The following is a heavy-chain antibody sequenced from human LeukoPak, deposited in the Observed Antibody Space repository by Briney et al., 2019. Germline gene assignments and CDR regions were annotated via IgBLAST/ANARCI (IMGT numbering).Heavy chain of an antibody. D-gene: IGHD2-2*01. V-gene: IGHV3-7*04. CDR2: INQYGTEK. J-gene: IGHJ4*02. CDR3: AREVREVPH. CDR1: GFTFSSYW. Sequence: GGSLRLSCAVSGFTFSSYWMSWVRQAPGKGLEWVAKINQYGTEKYYVDSVKGRFTISRDNAKNSLYLQMNSLRADETAVYYWAREVREVPHWGQGALVTVSS.